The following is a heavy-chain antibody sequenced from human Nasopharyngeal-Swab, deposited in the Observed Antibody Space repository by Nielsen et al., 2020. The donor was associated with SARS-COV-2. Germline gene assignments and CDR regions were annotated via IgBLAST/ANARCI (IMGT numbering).Heavy chain of an antibody. Sequence: GGSLRLSCAASGFSLSRHAMSWVRQAPGKGLEWVSAISGSGGSTYYADSVKGRFTISRDNSKNTLYLQMNSLRAEDTAVYYCAKDRGVLSMVLRFQHWGQGTLVTVSS. V-gene: IGHV3-23*01. J-gene: IGHJ1*01. CDR1: GFSLSRHA. D-gene: IGHD3-10*01. CDR3: AKDRGVLSMVLRFQH. CDR2: ISGSGGST.